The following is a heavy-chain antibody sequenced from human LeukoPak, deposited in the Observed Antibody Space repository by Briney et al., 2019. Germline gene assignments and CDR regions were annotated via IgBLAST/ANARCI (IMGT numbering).Heavy chain of an antibody. CDR1: GFTFSSYW. CDR2: IKEDESQI. V-gene: IGHV3-7*04. J-gene: IGHJ5*02. Sequence: GGSLRLSCAASGFTFSSYWMTWVRQAPGKRLEWVASIKEDESQIYYADSVKGRFTISRDNAVNSLYLQMNSLRAEDTAMYYCARDPSPNRFDPWGQGTLVTVSS. D-gene: IGHD2-8*01. CDR3: ARDPSPNRFDP.